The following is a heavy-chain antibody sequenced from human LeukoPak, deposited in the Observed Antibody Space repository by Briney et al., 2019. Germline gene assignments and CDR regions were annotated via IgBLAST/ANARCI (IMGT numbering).Heavy chain of an antibody. D-gene: IGHD3-9*01. Sequence: SETLSLTCTVSGGSVSSGSYYWSWIRQHPGKELEWIGYIYYSGSTNYNPSLKSRVTISVDTSKNQFSLKLSSVTAGDTAVYYCARTDILTGYYHFDYWGQGTLVTVSS. CDR1: GGSVSSGSYY. J-gene: IGHJ4*02. V-gene: IGHV4-61*01. CDR2: IYYSGST. CDR3: ARTDILTGYYHFDY.